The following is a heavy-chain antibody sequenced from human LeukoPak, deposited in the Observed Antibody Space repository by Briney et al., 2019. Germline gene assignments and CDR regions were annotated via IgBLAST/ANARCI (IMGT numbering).Heavy chain of an antibody. V-gene: IGHV3-53*04. CDR1: GFNVSSTY. CDR2: IYSGGST. Sequence: GGPLRLSCAVSGFNVSSTYMSWVRQAPGKGLEWVSVIYSGGSTFYADSVKGRFTISRHNSRKMLYLQISSLRAEDTAVYYCARSGKDGSRAFDIWGQGTMVTVSS. J-gene: IGHJ3*02. D-gene: IGHD3-22*01. CDR3: ARSGKDGSRAFDI.